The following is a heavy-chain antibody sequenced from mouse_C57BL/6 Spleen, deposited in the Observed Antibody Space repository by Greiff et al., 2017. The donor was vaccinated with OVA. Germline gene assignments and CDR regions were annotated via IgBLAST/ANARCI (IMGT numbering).Heavy chain of an antibody. V-gene: IGHV5-12*01. CDR1: GFTFSDYY. J-gene: IGHJ4*01. Sequence: EVKVVESGGGLVQPGGSLKLSCAASGFTFSDYYMYWVRQTPEKSLEWVAYISNGGGSTYYPDTVKGRFTISRDNAKNTLYLQRSRLKSEDTAMYYCARHGFDFYAMDYWGQGTSVTVSS. CDR2: ISNGGGST. CDR3: ARHGFDFYAMDY.